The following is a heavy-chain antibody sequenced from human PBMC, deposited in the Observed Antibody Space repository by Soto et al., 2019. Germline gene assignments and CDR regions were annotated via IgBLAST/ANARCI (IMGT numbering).Heavy chain of an antibody. V-gene: IGHV1-18*01. CDR2: ISAYNGNT. D-gene: IGHD2-2*01. CDR1: GYTFTSYG. Sequence: ASVKVSCKASGYTFTSYGISWVRQAPGQGLEWMGWISAYNGNTNYAQKLQGRVTMTTDTSTSTAYMELRSLRSDDTAVYYCARELAEDIVVVPAAMAPGMDVWGQGTTVTVSS. CDR3: ARELAEDIVVVPAAMAPGMDV. J-gene: IGHJ6*02.